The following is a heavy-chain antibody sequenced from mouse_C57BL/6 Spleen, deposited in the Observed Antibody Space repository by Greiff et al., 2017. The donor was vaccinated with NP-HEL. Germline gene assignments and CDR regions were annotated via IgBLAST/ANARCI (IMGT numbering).Heavy chain of an antibody. CDR2: IYPGDGDT. V-gene: IGHV1-82*01. J-gene: IGHJ2*01. D-gene: IGHD2-5*01. CDR3: ARSNYEGFDY. Sequence: QVQLQQSGPELVKPGASVKISCKASGYAFSSSWMNWVKQRPGKGLEWIGRIYPGDGDTNYNGKFKGKATLTADKSSSTAYMQLSSLTSEDSAVYCCARSNYEGFDYWGQGTTLTVSS. CDR1: GYAFSSSW.